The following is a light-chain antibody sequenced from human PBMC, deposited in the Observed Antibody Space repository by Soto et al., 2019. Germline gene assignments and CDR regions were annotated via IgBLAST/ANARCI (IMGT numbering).Light chain of an antibody. CDR1: QSISSSF. CDR2: GAS. Sequence: EFVLTQSPGTLSLSPGERATLSCRASQSISSSFLAWYQQKPGQAPRLLIYGASSRGTGIPDRFSGSGSGTDFTLTISRLEPEDFAVYYCQHYGSSPLFTFGGGTKVEIK. CDR3: QHYGSSPLFT. J-gene: IGKJ4*01. V-gene: IGKV3-20*01.